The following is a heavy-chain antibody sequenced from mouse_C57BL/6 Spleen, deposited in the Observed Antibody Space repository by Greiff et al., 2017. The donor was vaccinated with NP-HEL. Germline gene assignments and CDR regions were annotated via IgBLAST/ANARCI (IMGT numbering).Heavy chain of an antibody. V-gene: IGHV1-18*01. D-gene: IGHD3-2*02. CDR3: ARGTTAQATLTWFAY. CDR1: GYTFTDYN. J-gene: IGHJ3*01. CDR2: INPNNGGT. Sequence: EVQLQQSGPELVKPGASVKIPCKASGYTFTDYNMDWVKQSHGKSLEWIGDINPNNGGTIYNQKFKGKATLTVDKSSSTAYMELRSLTSEDTAVYYCARGTTAQATLTWFAYWGQGTLVTVSA.